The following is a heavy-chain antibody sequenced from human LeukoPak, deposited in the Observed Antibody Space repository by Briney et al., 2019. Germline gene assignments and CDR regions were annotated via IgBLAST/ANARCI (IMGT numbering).Heavy chain of an antibody. J-gene: IGHJ3*02. CDR2: IGYRGGSI. CDR3: AIIPGSTDEDDAFDI. CDR1: GFTFSNYA. D-gene: IGHD2-2*01. Sequence: PGGSLRLSCAASGFTFSNYAMSWVRQAPGKGLEWVSIIGYRGGSIYYAHSVQGRFTISRDNSKNTLSLQMDGLRAEDTAVYYCAIIPGSTDEDDAFDIWGQGTMVTVSS. V-gene: IGHV3-23*01.